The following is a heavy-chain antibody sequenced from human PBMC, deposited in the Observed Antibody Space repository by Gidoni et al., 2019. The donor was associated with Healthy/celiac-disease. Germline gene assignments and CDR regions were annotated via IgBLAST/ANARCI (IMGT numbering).Heavy chain of an antibody. CDR2: ISSSSSYI. Sequence: EVQLVESGGGLVKPGESLRLSCAASGFTFRSYSMNWVRQAPGKGLEWVSSISSSSSYIYYADSVKGRFTISRDNAKNSLYLQMNSLRAEDTAVYYCARDILRYYYDSSGIWGQGTMVTVSS. V-gene: IGHV3-21*01. J-gene: IGHJ3*02. CDR1: GFTFRSYS. D-gene: IGHD3-22*01. CDR3: ARDILRYYYDSSGI.